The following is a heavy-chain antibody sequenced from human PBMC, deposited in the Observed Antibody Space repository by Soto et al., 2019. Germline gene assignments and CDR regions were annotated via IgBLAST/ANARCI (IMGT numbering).Heavy chain of an antibody. CDR3: ARVGRAPGAFDI. J-gene: IGHJ3*02. Sequence: ASVKVSCKASGYTFTSYDINWVRQATGQGLEWMGWMNPNSGNTGYAQKFQGRVTMTRNTSISTAYMELSSPRSEDTAVYYCARVGRAPGAFDIWGLGTMVTVSS. V-gene: IGHV1-8*01. CDR2: MNPNSGNT. CDR1: GYTFTSYD.